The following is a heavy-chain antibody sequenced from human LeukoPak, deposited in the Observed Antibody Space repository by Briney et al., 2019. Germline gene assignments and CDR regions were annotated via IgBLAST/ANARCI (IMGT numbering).Heavy chain of an antibody. CDR1: GFPFSDYS. V-gene: IGHV3-48*04. Sequence: GGSLRLSCTASGFPFSDYSMNWVRQAPGKGLEWISYIGISSGNTKYTDSVKGRFTISADNTKNSLYLQMNSLRVEDTAVYYCARDHNYAFDNWGQGTLVSVSS. CDR2: IGISSGNT. D-gene: IGHD1-1*01. J-gene: IGHJ4*02. CDR3: ARDHNYAFDN.